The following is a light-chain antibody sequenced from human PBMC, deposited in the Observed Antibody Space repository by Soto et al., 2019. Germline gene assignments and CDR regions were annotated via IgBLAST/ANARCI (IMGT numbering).Light chain of an antibody. J-gene: IGKJ4*01. CDR2: GAS. V-gene: IGKV3-15*01. Sequence: EILMTQSPATLSVSPGERATLSCRASQSVRSDLAWYQQKPGQAPRLLIYGASTRATDIPARFSGSGSGTEFTLTISSLQSEEFAVYYCQQYSVWPPVLTFGGGTKLEIK. CDR1: QSVRSD. CDR3: QQYSVWPPVLT.